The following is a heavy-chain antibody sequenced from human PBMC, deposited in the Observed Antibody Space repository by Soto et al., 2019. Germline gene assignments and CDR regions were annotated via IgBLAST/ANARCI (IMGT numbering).Heavy chain of an antibody. J-gene: IGHJ5*02. D-gene: IGHD6-25*01. CDR1: GFTFSDYY. V-gene: IGHV3-11*01. Sequence: QVQLVESGGGLVKPGGSLRLSCAASGFTFSDYYMSWIRQAPGKGLEWVSYISSSGSTIYYADSVKGRFTISRDNAKNSLYLQMNSLRAEDTAVYYCARLPSAAAADVPLGVGNWFDPWGQGTLVTVSS. CDR3: ARLPSAAAADVPLGVGNWFDP. CDR2: ISSSGSTI.